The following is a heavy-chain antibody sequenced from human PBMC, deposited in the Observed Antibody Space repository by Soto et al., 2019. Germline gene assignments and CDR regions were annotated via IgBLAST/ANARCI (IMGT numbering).Heavy chain of an antibody. CDR3: GHAYGGRSLY. Sequence: QITLKESGPTLVKPTQTLTLTCTFPGFSLTTDRVGVGWIRQPPGEALEWLAVIYWDDSKTYRPALESRLTITKDTSKNPVALTMTNMDSLVTATYYCGHAYGGRSLYWGQGTLVTVSS. CDR1: GFSLTTDRVG. D-gene: IGHD1-26*01. V-gene: IGHV2-5*02. J-gene: IGHJ4*02. CDR2: IYWDDSK.